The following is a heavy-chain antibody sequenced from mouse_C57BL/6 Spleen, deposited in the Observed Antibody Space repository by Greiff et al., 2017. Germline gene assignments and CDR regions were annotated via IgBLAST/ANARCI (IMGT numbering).Heavy chain of an antibody. CDR3: ARRDYDYAFAY. CDR2: INPYNGGT. Sequence: VQLKQSGPVLVKPGASVKMSCKASGYTFTDSYMNWVKQSHGKSLEWIGVINPYNGGTSYNQKFKGTATLTVDKSSSTAYMELNSLTSEDSAVYYCARRDYDYAFAYWGQGTLVTVSA. CDR1: GYTFTDSY. J-gene: IGHJ3*01. D-gene: IGHD2-4*01. V-gene: IGHV1-19*01.